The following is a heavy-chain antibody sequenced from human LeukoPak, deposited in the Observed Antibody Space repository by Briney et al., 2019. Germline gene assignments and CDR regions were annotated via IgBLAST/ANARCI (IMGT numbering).Heavy chain of an antibody. CDR1: GGTFSSYA. V-gene: IGHV1-69*04. J-gene: IGHJ4*02. D-gene: IGHD6-6*01. CDR3: ARGRMYSSSTSADFDY. Sequence: ASVKVSCKASGGTFSSYAISWVRQAPGQGLEWMGRIIPILGIANYAQKFQGRVTITADKSTSTAYMELSSLRSEDTAVYYCARGRMYSSSTSADFDYWGQGTLVTVSS. CDR2: IIPILGIA.